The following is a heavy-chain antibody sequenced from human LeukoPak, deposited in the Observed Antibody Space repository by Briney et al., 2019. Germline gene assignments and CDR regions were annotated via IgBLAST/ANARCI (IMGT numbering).Heavy chain of an antibody. V-gene: IGHV1-8*03. J-gene: IGHJ5*02. CDR3: ARVGSTSRYNWFDP. D-gene: IGHD2-2*01. CDR1: GYTFTSYD. Sequence: ASVTVSCKASGYTFTSYDINWVRQATGQGLEWMGWMNPNSGNTGYAQKFQGRVTITRNTSISTAYMELSSLRSEDTAVYYCARVGSTSRYNWFDPWGQGTLVTVSS. CDR2: MNPNSGNT.